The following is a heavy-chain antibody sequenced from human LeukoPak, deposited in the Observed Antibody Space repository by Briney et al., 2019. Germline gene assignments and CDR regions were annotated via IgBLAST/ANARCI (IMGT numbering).Heavy chain of an antibody. J-gene: IGHJ4*02. V-gene: IGHV3-11*04. Sequence: GGSLRLSCVASGFKFSDSYMNWIRQAPGKGLEWISYITSGGTTMYYADSVKGRFTISRDNSKNTVYLQMNSLSAEDTAVYYCAKDNGSPSLVVVLVATAPDYWGQGTLVAVSS. CDR1: GFKFSDSY. CDR3: AKDNGSPSLVVVLVATAPDY. D-gene: IGHD2-15*01. CDR2: ITSGGTTM.